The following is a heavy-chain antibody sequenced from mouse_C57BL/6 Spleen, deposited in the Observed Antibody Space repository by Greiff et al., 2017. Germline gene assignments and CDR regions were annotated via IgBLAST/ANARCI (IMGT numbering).Heavy chain of an antibody. D-gene: IGHD2-4*01. J-gene: IGHJ3*01. CDR2: IDPETGGT. CDR3: TRDYEYWFAY. CDR1: GYTFTDYE. Sequence: QVQLQQSGAELVRPGASVTLSCKASGYTFTDYEMHWVKQTPVQGLEWIGAIDPETGGTAYNQKFKGKAILTADKSSSTAYMELRSLTSEDSAVYYCTRDYEYWFAYWGKGPLVTVSA. V-gene: IGHV1-15*01.